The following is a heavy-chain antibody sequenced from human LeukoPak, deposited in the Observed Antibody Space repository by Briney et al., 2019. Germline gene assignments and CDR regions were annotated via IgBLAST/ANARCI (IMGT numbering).Heavy chain of an antibody. Sequence: GGSLRPSCAACGFTFRTYAMSWVRQAPGKGLEWVAVISDSGDSTYYADSVKGRFTISRDNSKNMLYLQMNSLRAEDTAVYYCAKDPHSSGWLPYYFHYWGQGTLVTVSS. J-gene: IGHJ4*02. CDR2: ISDSGDST. D-gene: IGHD6-19*01. CDR3: AKDPHSSGWLPYYFHY. CDR1: GFTFRTYA. V-gene: IGHV3-23*01.